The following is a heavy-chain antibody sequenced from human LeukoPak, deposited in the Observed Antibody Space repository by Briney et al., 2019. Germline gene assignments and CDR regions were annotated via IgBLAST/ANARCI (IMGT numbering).Heavy chain of an antibody. CDR1: GGSFSGYY. V-gene: IGHV4-34*01. Sequence: SETLSLTCAVYGGSFSGYYWSWIRQPPGKGLEWIGEINHSGSTNYNPPLKSRVTISVDTSKNQFSLKLSSVTAADTAVYYCARRQGYADDAFDIWGQGTMVTVSS. CDR3: ARRQGYADDAFDI. CDR2: INHSGST. D-gene: IGHD5-12*01. J-gene: IGHJ3*02.